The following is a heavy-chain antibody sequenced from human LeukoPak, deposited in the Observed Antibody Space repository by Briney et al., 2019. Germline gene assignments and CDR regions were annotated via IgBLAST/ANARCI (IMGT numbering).Heavy chain of an antibody. CDR2: INTDSSDI. CDR1: GFTFSRYA. V-gene: IGHV3-21*05. CDR3: ARDTFQPGLIDS. J-gene: IGHJ4*02. D-gene: IGHD2-2*01. Sequence: GGSLRLSCAASGFTFSRYAMDWVRQAPGKGLEWVSYINTDSSDIHYADSVKGRFTISRDNARNTLYLQLSSLRAEDSAVYYCARDTFQPGLIDSWGQGTLVTVSS.